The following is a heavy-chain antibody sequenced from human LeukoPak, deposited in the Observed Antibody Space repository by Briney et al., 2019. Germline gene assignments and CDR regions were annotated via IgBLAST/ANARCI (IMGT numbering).Heavy chain of an antibody. CDR3: ARADCSSTSCYSAL. V-gene: IGHV1-8*01. J-gene: IGHJ3*01. D-gene: IGHD2-2*01. Sequence: GASVKVSCKASGYTFTSYDINWVRQATGQGLEWMGWMNPNSGNTGYAQKFQGRVTMTRNTSISTAYMELSSLRSEDTAVYYCARADCSSTSCYSALWGQGTMVTVSS. CDR2: MNPNSGNT. CDR1: GYTFTSYD.